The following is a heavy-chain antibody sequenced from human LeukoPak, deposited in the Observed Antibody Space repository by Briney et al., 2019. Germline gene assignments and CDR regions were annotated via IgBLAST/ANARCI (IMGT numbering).Heavy chain of an antibody. CDR2: INPSSGGT. D-gene: IGHD3-22*01. CDR3: ARGSPPRRNYDSRGYYSYYFDY. J-gene: IGHJ4*02. V-gene: IGHV1-2*02. Sequence: ASVKVSCKASGYSFTDYYMHWVRQAPGQRLEWMGWINPSSGGTNFAQKLQGRVTMTTDTSTSTVYMELRSLRSDDTAVYYCARGSPPRRNYDSRGYYSYYFDYWGQGTLVTVSS. CDR1: GYSFTDYY.